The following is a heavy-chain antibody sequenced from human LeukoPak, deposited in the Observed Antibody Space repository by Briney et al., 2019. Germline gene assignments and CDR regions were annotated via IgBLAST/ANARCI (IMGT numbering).Heavy chain of an antibody. D-gene: IGHD4-17*01. Sequence: SETLSLTCTVFGGSISSYYWSWIRQPAGKGLEWIGRIYTSGSTNYNPSLKSRVTMSVDTSKNQFSLKLSSVTAADTAVYYCARVSPHYGDYARLDYWGQGTLVTVSS. CDR3: ARVSPHYGDYARLDY. J-gene: IGHJ4*02. CDR1: GGSISSYY. V-gene: IGHV4-4*07. CDR2: IYTSGST.